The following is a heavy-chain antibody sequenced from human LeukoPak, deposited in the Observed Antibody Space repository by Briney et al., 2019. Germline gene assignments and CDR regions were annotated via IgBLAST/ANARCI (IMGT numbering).Heavy chain of an antibody. D-gene: IGHD3-9*01. CDR2: ISSSGSTI. J-gene: IGHJ3*02. CDR1: GFTFSSYE. Sequence: GGSLRLSCAASGFTFSSYEMNWVRQAPGKGLEGVSYISSSGSTIYYADSVKGRFTISRDNAKNSLYLQMNSLRAEDTAVYYSARAALRYFDRDAFDIWGQGTMVNVSS. CDR3: ARAALRYFDRDAFDI. V-gene: IGHV3-48*03.